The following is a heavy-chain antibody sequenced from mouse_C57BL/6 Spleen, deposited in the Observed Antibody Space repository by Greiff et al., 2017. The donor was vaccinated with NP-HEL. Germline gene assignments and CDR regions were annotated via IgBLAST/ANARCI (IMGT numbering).Heavy chain of an antibody. Sequence: QVQLQQPGAELVKPGASVKMSCKASGYTFTSYWITWVKQRPGQGLEWIGDIYPGSGSTNYNEKFKSKATLTVDTSSSTAYMQLSSLTSEDSAVYYYARYVTTVVGPFAYWGQGTLVTVSA. V-gene: IGHV1-55*01. CDR1: GYTFTSYW. CDR3: ARYVTTVVGPFAY. J-gene: IGHJ3*01. D-gene: IGHD1-1*01. CDR2: IYPGSGST.